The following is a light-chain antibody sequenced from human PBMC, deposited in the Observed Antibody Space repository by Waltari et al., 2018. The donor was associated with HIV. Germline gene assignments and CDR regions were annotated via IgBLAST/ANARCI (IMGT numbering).Light chain of an antibody. Sequence: DIQLTQSPSSLSASVGDRVTITCRASQSLSDYLNWYQLKPGRAPRLLIYGASTLQSGVPSRFSGSGSGTDFTLTISSLQPEDGATYYCQQSYNLPLSTFGQGTKVEIK. V-gene: IGKV1-39*01. CDR2: GAS. J-gene: IGKJ2*01. CDR3: QQSYNLPLST. CDR1: QSLSDY.